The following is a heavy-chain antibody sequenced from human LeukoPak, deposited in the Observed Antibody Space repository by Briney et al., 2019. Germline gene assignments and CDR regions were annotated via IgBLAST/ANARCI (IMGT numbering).Heavy chain of an antibody. CDR2: ISYDGSNK. D-gene: IGHD3-3*01. Sequence: PGRSLRLSCAASGFTFSSYAMHWVRQAPGKGLEWVAVISYDGSNKYYADSVKGRFTISRDNSKNTLYLQMNSLRAEDTAVYYCARGPGLSGNNWFDPWGQGTLVTVSS. CDR3: ARGPGLSGNNWFDP. J-gene: IGHJ5*02. V-gene: IGHV3-30*04. CDR1: GFTFSSYA.